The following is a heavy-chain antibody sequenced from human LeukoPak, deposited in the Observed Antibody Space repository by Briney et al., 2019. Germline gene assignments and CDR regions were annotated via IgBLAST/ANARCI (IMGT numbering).Heavy chain of an antibody. CDR3: ARLTGYSSESWFDP. V-gene: IGHV4-59*01. J-gene: IGHJ5*02. Sequence: SETLSLTCTVSGGSISSYYWSWIRQPPGKGLEWIGCIYYSGSTNYKSSLKSRVTISVDTSKNQFSLKLSSVTAADTAVYYCARLTGYSSESWFDPWGQGTLVTVSS. D-gene: IGHD3-9*01. CDR2: IYYSGST. CDR1: GGSISSYY.